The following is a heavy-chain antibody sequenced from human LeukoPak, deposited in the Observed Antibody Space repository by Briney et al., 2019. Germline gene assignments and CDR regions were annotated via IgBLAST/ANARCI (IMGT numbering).Heavy chain of an antibody. CDR1: GYTFTSYG. D-gene: IGHD3-3*01. CDR2: ISAYNGNT. V-gene: IGHV1-18*01. CDR3: ARDGRGRYDFWSH. J-gene: IGHJ4*02. Sequence: GASVKVSCKASGYTFTSYGISWVRQAPGQGLEWMGWISAYNGNTNYAQKFQGRVTITADESTSTAYMELSSLRSEDTAVYYCARDGRGRYDFWSHWGQGTLVTVSS.